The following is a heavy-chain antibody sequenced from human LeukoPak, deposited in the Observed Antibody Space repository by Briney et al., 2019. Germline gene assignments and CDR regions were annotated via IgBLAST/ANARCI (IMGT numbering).Heavy chain of an antibody. CDR1: GFTFSSYA. V-gene: IGHV3-21*01. CDR3: AREVLLLVEPAANTVDY. D-gene: IGHD2-2*01. CDR2: IDKGGTYI. J-gene: IGHJ4*02. Sequence: GGSLRLSCAASGFTFSSYAINWVRQAPGKGLEWVSAIDKGGTYIKYADSVKGRFTVSRDSAKNSLFLQMNNLRLEDTAVYFCAREVLLLVEPAANTVDYWGQGTRVTVSS.